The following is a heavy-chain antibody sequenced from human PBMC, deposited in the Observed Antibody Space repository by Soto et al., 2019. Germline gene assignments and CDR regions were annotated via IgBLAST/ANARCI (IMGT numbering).Heavy chain of an antibody. CDR3: AKDRDSSGWYVGYFQH. CDR1: GFTFSSYG. D-gene: IGHD6-19*01. J-gene: IGHJ1*01. V-gene: IGHV3-30*18. Sequence: QVQLVESGGGVVQPGRSLRLSCAASGFTFSSYGMHWVRQAPGKGLEWVAVISYDGSNKYYADSVKGRFTISRDNSKNTLYLQMNSLRAEDTAVYYCAKDRDSSGWYVGYFQHWGQGTLVTGSS. CDR2: ISYDGSNK.